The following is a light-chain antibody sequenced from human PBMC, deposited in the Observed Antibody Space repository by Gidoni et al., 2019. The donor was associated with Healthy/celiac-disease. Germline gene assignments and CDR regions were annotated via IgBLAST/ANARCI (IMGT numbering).Light chain of an antibody. V-gene: IGKV3-15*01. Sequence: ELVMTQSPATLSASPGARATLSCRASQSVSSNLAWYQQKPGQAPRLLIYGASTRATGIPARFSGSGSGTEFTLTISSLQSEDFAVYYCQQYNNWPLTFGPGTKVDIK. J-gene: IGKJ3*01. CDR1: QSVSSN. CDR2: GAS. CDR3: QQYNNWPLT.